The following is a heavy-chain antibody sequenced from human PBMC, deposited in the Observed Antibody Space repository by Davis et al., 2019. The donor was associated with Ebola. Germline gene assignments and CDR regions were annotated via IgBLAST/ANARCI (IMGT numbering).Heavy chain of an antibody. J-gene: IGHJ5*02. CDR2: IYAGDSDT. CDR3: ARAAIRRTLDWFDP. D-gene: IGHD2-15*01. V-gene: IGHV5-51*01. Sequence: GESLKISCKGSGYSFTSYWIAWVRQMPGKGLEWMGIIYAGDSDTRYSPSFEGQVTISVDRSITTAYLQWSSLKASDTAMYYCARAAIRRTLDWFDPWGQGTLVTVSS. CDR1: GYSFTSYW.